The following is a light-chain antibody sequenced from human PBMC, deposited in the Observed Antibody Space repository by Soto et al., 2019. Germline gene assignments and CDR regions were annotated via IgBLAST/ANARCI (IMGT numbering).Light chain of an antibody. V-gene: IGKV1-33*01. CDR3: QQADYMPLS. CDR1: QSISNH. Sequence: PVTKSQSSLSASVADRVIITSRASQSISNHLNWYQQNPGKAPKLLIYDASNLEIGVPSRFSGSGSGTHFTFTISSLQTEDVTTYCCQQADYMPLSFGGGTKVDIK. J-gene: IGKJ4*01. CDR2: DAS.